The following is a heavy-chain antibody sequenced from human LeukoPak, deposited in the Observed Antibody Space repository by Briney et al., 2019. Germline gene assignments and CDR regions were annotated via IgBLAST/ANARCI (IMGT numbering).Heavy chain of an antibody. J-gene: IGHJ5*02. CDR2: ISSSSSYI. D-gene: IGHD2-21*01. CDR1: GFTFSSYS. Sequence: GGSLRLSCAASGFTFSSYSMNWVRQAPGKGLEWVSSISSSSSYIYYADSVKGRFTISRDNAKNSLYLQMNSLRAEDTAVYYCASSRGIAVGGNNWFDPWGQGTLVTVSS. CDR3: ASSRGIAVGGNNWFDP. V-gene: IGHV3-21*01.